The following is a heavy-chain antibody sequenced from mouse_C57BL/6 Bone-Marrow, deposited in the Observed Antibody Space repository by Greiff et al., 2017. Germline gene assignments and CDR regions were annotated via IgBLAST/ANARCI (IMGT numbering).Heavy chain of an antibody. CDR1: GYTFTSYW. V-gene: IGHV1-53*01. D-gene: IGHD1-3*01. CDR3: RSDNQWDY. J-gene: IGHJ4*01. CDR2: INPSNGGT. Sequence: QVQLQQSGTELVKPGASVKLSCKASGYTFTSYWMHWVKQRPGQGLEWIGNINPSNGGTNYNEKFKSKATLTADKSCSTAYMQLSSLASEASAVYYGRSDNQWDYWGRGTAVTVSS.